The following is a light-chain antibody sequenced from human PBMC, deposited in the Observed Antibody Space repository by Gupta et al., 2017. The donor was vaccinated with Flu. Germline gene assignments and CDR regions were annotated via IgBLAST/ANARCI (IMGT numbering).Light chain of an antibody. V-gene: IGKV1-9*01. J-gene: IGKJ5*01. CDR2: TAS. CDR3: QQRKSYPIT. CDR1: QGISSL. Sequence: DIQLTQSPSFLSASVGDRITLTCRASQGISSLLAWYQQKPGKAPKLLIHTASTLQSGVPSRFSGSGSGTEFTLTSLQPEDFATYYCQQRKSYPITFGQGTRLEIK.